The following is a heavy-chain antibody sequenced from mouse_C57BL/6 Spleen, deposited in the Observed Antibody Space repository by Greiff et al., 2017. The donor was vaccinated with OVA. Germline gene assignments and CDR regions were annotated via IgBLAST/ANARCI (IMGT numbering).Heavy chain of an antibody. D-gene: IGHD2-2*01. J-gene: IGHJ4*01. CDR2: IYPRSGNT. CDR1: GYTFTSYG. Sequence: QVQLQQSGAELARPGASVKLSCKASGYTFTSYGISWVKQRTGQGLEWIGEIYPRSGNTYYNEKFKGKATLTADKSSSTAYMELRSLTSEDSAVYFCARDPQVRDYYAMDYWGQGTSVTVSS. V-gene: IGHV1-81*01. CDR3: ARDPQVRDYYAMDY.